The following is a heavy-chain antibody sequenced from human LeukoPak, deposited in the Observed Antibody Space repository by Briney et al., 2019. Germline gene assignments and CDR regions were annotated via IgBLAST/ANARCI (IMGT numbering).Heavy chain of an antibody. CDR3: ARGGRIAARFTYYYYYMDV. CDR2: INHSGST. CDR1: GGSISSGNW. V-gene: IGHV4-4*02. Sequence: SETLSLTCVVSGGSISSGNWWTWVRQPPGKGLGWIGEINHSGSTNYNPSLKSRVTISVDTSKNQFSLKLSSVTAADTAVYYCARGGRIAARFTYYYYYMDVWGKGTTVTVSS. J-gene: IGHJ6*03. D-gene: IGHD6-6*01.